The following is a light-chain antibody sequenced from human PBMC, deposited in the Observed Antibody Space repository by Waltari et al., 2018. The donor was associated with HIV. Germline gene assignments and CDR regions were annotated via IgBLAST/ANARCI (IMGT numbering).Light chain of an antibody. CDR1: NIGTKS. Sequence: SYVLTQPPSVSVAPGKTATITCGGDNIGTKSVQWYQQRPGQAPVLVVYHDNNRPSGVPGRCAGSNSGDTATLTISRVEAGDEADYYCQAWYHSDDPIFFGGGTQLTVL. V-gene: IGLV3-21*03. CDR3: QAWYHSDDPIF. CDR2: HDN. J-gene: IGLJ2*01.